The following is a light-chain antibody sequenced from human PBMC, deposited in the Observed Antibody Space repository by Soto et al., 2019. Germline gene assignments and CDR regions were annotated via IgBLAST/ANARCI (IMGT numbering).Light chain of an antibody. CDR1: QSVAANY. Sequence: EVVLTQSPGTLSLSPGERATLSCSASQSVAANYLAWYQQKRGQAPRLLIYGASSRATGIPDRFSGSGSGTDVTLTISRLEPEDVSVYYCHQYGTAPLTFGPGTKVDIK. V-gene: IGKV3-20*01. CDR3: HQYGTAPLT. CDR2: GAS. J-gene: IGKJ3*01.